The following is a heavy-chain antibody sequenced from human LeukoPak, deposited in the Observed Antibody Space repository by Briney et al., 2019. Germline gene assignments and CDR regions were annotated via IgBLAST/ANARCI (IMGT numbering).Heavy chain of an antibody. V-gene: IGHV3-53*01. J-gene: IGHJ4*02. CDR3: VKSPLNLGYCSGGSCHYFDY. Sequence: GGSLRLSCAASGFSVSNNYMNWVRQAPGKGLEWVSVIYSGGSTYYADSVQGRFTISRDNSKNTLYLQMNSLRAEDTAVYYCVKSPLNLGYCSGGSCHYFDYWGQGTLVTVSS. CDR1: GFSVSNNY. CDR2: IYSGGST. D-gene: IGHD2-15*01.